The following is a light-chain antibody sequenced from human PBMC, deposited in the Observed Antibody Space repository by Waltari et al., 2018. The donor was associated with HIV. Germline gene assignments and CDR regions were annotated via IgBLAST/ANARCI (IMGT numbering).Light chain of an antibody. J-gene: IGLJ2*01. Sequence: SYELTQPPSVSVSPGQTAIIPCSGAKLGDKYASWYQQRPGPSPVLVIYEDVKRPSGIPERFSGSNSGNTATLTISGTQAMDESDYYCQAWDSHNVIFGGGTKLTVL. CDR1: KLGDKY. CDR3: QAWDSHNVI. CDR2: EDV. V-gene: IGLV3-1*01.